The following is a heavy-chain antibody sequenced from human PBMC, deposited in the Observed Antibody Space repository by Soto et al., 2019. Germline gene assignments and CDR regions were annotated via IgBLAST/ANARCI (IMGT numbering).Heavy chain of an antibody. D-gene: IGHD6-19*01. V-gene: IGHV3-72*01. Sequence: EVQLVESGGGLVQPGGSQRLSCAASGFTFSDNYMDWVRQAPGKGLEWVGRTRHRANSYTTEYAASLKGRFTISRDDSRNSLYLQMNNLKTDDTAVYYCTTITYTSGWWTGGFDIWGRGTMVTVSS. J-gene: IGHJ3*02. CDR3: TTITYTSGWWTGGFDI. CDR1: GFTFSDNY. CDR2: TRHRANSYTT.